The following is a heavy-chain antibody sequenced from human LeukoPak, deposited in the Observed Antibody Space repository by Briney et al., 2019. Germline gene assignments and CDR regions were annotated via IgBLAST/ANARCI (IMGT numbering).Heavy chain of an antibody. D-gene: IGHD2-21*02. CDR2: ISGSGGST. Sequence: QPGGSLRLSCAASRFTFSSYAMSWVRQAPGKGLEWVSAISGSGGSTYYADSVKGRFTISRDNSKNTLYLQMNSLRAEDTAVYYCAKVDCGGDCHAPFDYWGQGTLVTVSS. J-gene: IGHJ4*02. CDR3: AKVDCGGDCHAPFDY. CDR1: RFTFSSYA. V-gene: IGHV3-23*01.